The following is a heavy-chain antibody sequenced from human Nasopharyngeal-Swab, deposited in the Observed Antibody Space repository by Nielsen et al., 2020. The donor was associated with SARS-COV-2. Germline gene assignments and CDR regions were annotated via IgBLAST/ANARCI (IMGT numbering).Heavy chain of an antibody. CDR3: ARDGISSLSYSDDPNDY. D-gene: IGHD4-17*01. CDR2: INTNTGNP. V-gene: IGHV7-4-1*02. Sequence: ASVKVSCKASGYTFTSYAMNWVRQAPGQGLEWMGWINTNTGNPTYAQGFTGRFVFSLDTSVGTAYLQISSLKAEDTAVYYCARDGISSLSYSDDPNDYWGQGTLVTVSS. CDR1: GYTFTSYA. J-gene: IGHJ4*02.